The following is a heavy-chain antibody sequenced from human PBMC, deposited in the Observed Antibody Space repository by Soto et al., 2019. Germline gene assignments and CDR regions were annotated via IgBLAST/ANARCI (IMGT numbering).Heavy chain of an antibody. CDR1: GFTPSKFW. CDR3: ARGXNVPGIPMRNYYYGMDV. V-gene: IGHV3-74*01. D-gene: IGHD2-2*02. Sequence: GGSLRLSCAASGFTPSKFWMHWVRQAPGKGLVWVSRINSDGSSTSYADSVKGRFTISRDNAKNTLYLQMNSLRAEDTAVYYCARGXNVPGIPMRNYYYGMDVWGQGTTVTVSS. CDR2: INSDGSST. J-gene: IGHJ6*02.